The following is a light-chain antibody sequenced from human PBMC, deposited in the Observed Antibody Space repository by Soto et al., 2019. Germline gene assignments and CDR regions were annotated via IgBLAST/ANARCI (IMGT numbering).Light chain of an antibody. J-gene: IGLJ2*01. CDR3: CSYSGSSTIVV. CDR1: SSDVGGYNF. V-gene: IGLV2-14*03. Sequence: QSALTQPASVSGSPGHSITISCTGTSSDVGGYNFVSWYQQHPGKAPRLMIFDVDNRPSGVSTRFSGSKSGNTASLTISGLQAEDEADYYCCSYSGSSTIVVFGGGTKVTVL. CDR2: DVD.